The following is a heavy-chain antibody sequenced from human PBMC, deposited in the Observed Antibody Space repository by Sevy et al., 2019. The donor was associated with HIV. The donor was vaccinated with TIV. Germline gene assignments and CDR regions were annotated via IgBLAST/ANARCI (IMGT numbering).Heavy chain of an antibody. J-gene: IGHJ4*02. CDR1: GFTVNSNY. CDR2: IYSDGTT. Sequence: GGSLRLSCAASGFTVNSNYMTWVRQAPGKGLEGVSVIYSDGTTYHAYSVKDRFTISRDNFKNTMYLQMNSLRAEDTAVYYCARGKSGYGYALNYWGQGTLVTVSS. D-gene: IGHD5-18*01. CDR3: ARGKSGYGYALNY. V-gene: IGHV3-66*01.